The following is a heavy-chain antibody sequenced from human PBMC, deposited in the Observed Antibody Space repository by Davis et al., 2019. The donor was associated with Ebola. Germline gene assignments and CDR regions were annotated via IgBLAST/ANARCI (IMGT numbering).Heavy chain of an antibody. Sequence: ASVKVSCKASGYTFTSYYMHWVRQAPGQGLEWMGIINPSGGSTSYAQKFQGRVTMTRDTSTSTVYMELSSLRSEDTAVYYCARDPMTTVTTGYYYYYMDVWGKGTTVTVSS. CDR1: GYTFTSYY. CDR3: ARDPMTTVTTGYYYYYMDV. J-gene: IGHJ6*03. CDR2: INPSGGST. V-gene: IGHV1-46*01. D-gene: IGHD4-11*01.